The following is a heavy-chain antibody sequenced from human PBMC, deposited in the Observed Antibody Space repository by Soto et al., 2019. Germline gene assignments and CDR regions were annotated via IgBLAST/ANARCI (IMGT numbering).Heavy chain of an antibody. J-gene: IGHJ4*02. CDR3: ARVHRATAAIDY. D-gene: IGHD1-26*01. V-gene: IGHV1-46*01. CDR1: GYTFTSYY. CDR2: INPSGGST. Sequence: GAAVKVCSEASGYTFTSYYMHWGLQAPAQGLEWMGIINPSGGSTSYAQKFQGRVTMTRDTSTSTVYMELSRLRSEATAVYYCARVHRATAAIDYRGTGTLGTGST.